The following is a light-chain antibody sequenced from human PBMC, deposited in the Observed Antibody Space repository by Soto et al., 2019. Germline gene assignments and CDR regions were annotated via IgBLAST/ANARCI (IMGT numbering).Light chain of an antibody. CDR3: QQHISYPRT. V-gene: IGKV1-5*03. CDR2: KAS. Sequence: DIQMTQSPSTLSASVGDRVTITCRASQSISSALAWYQQKPGKTPKVLIYKASSLESGVPSRFSGSGSGTEFTVTISSLQPDDFATYYCQQHISYPRTFGQGTKVDIK. CDR1: QSISSA. J-gene: IGKJ1*01.